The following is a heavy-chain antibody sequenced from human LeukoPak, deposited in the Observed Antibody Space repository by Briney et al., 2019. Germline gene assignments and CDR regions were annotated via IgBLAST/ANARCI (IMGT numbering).Heavy chain of an antibody. D-gene: IGHD2-2*01. Sequence: KPSETLSLTCTVSGYSISSGYYWGWIRQPPGKGLEWIGSIYHSGSTYYNPSLKSRVTISVDTSKNQFSLKLSSVTAADTAVYYCARVFKDIVVVPAAISFYFDYWGQGTLVTVSS. CDR1: GYSISSGYY. V-gene: IGHV4-38-2*02. J-gene: IGHJ4*02. CDR3: ARVFKDIVVVPAAISFYFDY. CDR2: IYHSGST.